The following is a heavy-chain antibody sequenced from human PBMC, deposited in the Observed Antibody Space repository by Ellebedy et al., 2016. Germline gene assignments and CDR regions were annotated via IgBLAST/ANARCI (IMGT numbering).Heavy chain of an antibody. D-gene: IGHD3-22*01. CDR1: GFTFSSFA. CDR2: IWYDGSNK. J-gene: IGHJ5*02. V-gene: IGHV3-33*01. Sequence: GGSLRLSCAASGFTFSSFALHWVRQAPGKGLEWVAIIWYDGSNKYYADSVKGRFTISRDNSKNTLYLQMNSLKAEDTAVYYCAREEVVGSGWFDPWGQGTLVTVSS. CDR3: AREEVVGSGWFDP.